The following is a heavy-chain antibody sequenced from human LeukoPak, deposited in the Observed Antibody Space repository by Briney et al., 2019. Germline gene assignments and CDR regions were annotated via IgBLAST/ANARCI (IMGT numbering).Heavy chain of an antibody. CDR1: GGSFSGYY. V-gene: IGHV4-34*01. Sequence: SETLSLTCAVYGGSFSGYYWSWIRQPPGKGLEWTGEINHSGSTNYNPSLKSRVTISVDTSKNQFSLKLSSVTAADTAVYYCARGTPADVWGQGTLVTVSS. CDR3: ARGTPADV. J-gene: IGHJ4*02. CDR2: INHSGST.